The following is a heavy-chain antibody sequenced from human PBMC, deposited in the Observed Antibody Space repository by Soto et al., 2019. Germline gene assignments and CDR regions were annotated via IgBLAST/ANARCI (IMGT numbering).Heavy chain of an antibody. V-gene: IGHV4-34*01. J-gene: IGHJ4*02. Sequence: QVQLQQWGAGLLKPSETLSLTCAVYGGSFSGYYWTWIRQPPGTGLAWIGEINHSGSTNYNPSLKSRVTISVDTSKNQFYLKLASVTAADTAVYYCARDKITGLFDYWGQGNLVTVSS. CDR3: ARDKITGLFDY. CDR1: GGSFSGYY. CDR2: INHSGST. D-gene: IGHD2-8*02.